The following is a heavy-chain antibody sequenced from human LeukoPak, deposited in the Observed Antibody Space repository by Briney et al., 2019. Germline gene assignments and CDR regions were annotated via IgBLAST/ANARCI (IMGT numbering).Heavy chain of an antibody. CDR2: IYYSGST. CDR1: GGSISSYY. Sequence: PSETLSLTCTVSGGSISSYYWSWIRQPPGKGLEWFGSIYYSGSTYYKPSLKSRVTISVDTSKNQTSLKLSSVTAADTAVYYCASRSSGLAVAGPVFDYWGQGTLVTFSS. CDR3: ASRSSGLAVAGPVFDY. J-gene: IGHJ4*02. D-gene: IGHD6-19*01. V-gene: IGHV4-59*05.